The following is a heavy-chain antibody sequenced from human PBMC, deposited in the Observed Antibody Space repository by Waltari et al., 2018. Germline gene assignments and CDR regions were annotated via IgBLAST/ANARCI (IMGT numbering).Heavy chain of an antibody. CDR2: IGHDGRNK. CDR3: AKEGYDLWSGYRRSRLDP. CDR1: GFSLLSHA. Sequence: QVQLVESGGGVVQPGRSLRLSCAASGFSLLSHALSWVRQAPGKGLEWVAVIGHDGRNKYYGDSVKGRFSISRDISKNTLYLQMNSLTAEDTAVYYCAKEGYDLWSGYRRSRLDPWGQGTLVTVSS. V-gene: IGHV3-30*18. D-gene: IGHD3-3*01. J-gene: IGHJ5*02.